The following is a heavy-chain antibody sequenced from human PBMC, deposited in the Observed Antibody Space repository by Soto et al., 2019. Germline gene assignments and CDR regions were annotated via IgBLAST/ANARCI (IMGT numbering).Heavy chain of an antibody. J-gene: IGHJ6*02. Sequence: GVLRLSCAASGFTFSGDAMNWVRQAPGKGLEWVSSISTTSTYIYYADSVKGRFTISRDNANNSLHLQMNSLRAEDTAVYYCVRDYVMDVWGQGTTVTVSS. V-gene: IGHV3-21*01. CDR2: ISTTSTYI. D-gene: IGHD3-10*02. CDR1: GFTFSGDA. CDR3: VRDYVMDV.